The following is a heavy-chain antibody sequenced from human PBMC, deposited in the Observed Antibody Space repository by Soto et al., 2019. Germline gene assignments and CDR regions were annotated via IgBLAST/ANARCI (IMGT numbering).Heavy chain of an antibody. CDR1: GFTFTNYW. CDR2: VSINATTT. CDR3: ARTPKYCTSTNCYVMAFDS. Sequence: ELQLVESGGGLVQPGGSLRLSCTASGFTFTNYWMHWVRQAPGKGLVWVSRVSINATTTSYADSVKGRFSISRDNAKNTLSLKLNNLRVEDTAIYSCARTPKYCTSTNCYVMAFDSWGQGALVTVSS. D-gene: IGHD2-2*01. J-gene: IGHJ4*02. V-gene: IGHV3-74*01.